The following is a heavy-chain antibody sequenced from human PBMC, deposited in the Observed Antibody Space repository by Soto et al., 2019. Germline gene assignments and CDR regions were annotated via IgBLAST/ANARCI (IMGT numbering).Heavy chain of an antibody. V-gene: IGHV3-7*01. Sequence: EVQLVESGGDLVQPGGSLRLSCAASGFTFSNYWMSWVRQAPGKGLEWVANIKEDGSERNYVDSVKGRFTISRDNAESSLYLQMNSLRAEDTAVYYCASARHIGPWGQGTLVTVSS. CDR1: GFTFSNYW. CDR3: ASARHIGP. CDR2: IKEDGSER. D-gene: IGHD2-21*01. J-gene: IGHJ5*02.